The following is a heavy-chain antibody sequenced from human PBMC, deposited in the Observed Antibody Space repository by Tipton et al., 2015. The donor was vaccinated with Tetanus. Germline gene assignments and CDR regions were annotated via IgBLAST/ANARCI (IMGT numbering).Heavy chain of an antibody. Sequence: LSLTCTVSGGSISSYYWSWIRQPPGKGLEYVSSILHDGVGPFYANSVKGRFSISRDNSKNTLFLQMDSLRAEDTAVYYCARDRDGGWSFDDWGQGTLVTVSS. CDR1: GGSISSYY. CDR2: ILHDGVGP. CDR3: ARDRDGGWSFDD. D-gene: IGHD6-19*01. J-gene: IGHJ4*02. V-gene: IGHV3-64*01.